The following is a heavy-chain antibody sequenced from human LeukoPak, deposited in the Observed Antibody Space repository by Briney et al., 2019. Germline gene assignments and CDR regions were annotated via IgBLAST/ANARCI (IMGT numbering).Heavy chain of an antibody. CDR1: GYSFTRYW. J-gene: IGHJ4*02. Sequence: GESLKISCKTSGYSFTRYWIAWVRQTPGKGLEWMGIVYPDDSDTRYSPAFQGPVTISADKSITTAYLHWSSLKASDTAVYYCARPSGTYFPFDYWGQGTLVTVSS. CDR3: ARPSGTYFPFDY. CDR2: VYPDDSDT. D-gene: IGHD1-26*01. V-gene: IGHV5-51*01.